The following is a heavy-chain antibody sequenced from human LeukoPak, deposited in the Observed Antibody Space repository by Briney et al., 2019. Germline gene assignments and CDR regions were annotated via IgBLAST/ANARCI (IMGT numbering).Heavy chain of an antibody. J-gene: IGHJ5*02. D-gene: IGHD2-15*01. CDR2: IYESGTT. CDR3: AGGAWATRLGA. V-gene: IGHV4-34*01. Sequence: PSETLSLTCAVYGESLNGYYWSWVRQPPGEGLEWIGEIYESGTTEYNPSLKRRVIISMVPSKQQCSLSLSSVTAADTVVYSCAGGAWATRLGAWGLGTPVIVSS. CDR1: GESLNGYY.